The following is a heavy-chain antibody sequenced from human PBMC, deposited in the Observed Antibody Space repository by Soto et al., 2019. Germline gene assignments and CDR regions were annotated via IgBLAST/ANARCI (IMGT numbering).Heavy chain of an antibody. CDR3: ASREEARPF. V-gene: IGHV4-4*02. CDR2: IHRSRGS. D-gene: IGHD6-6*01. CDR1: GGSINTDSW. J-gene: IGHJ4*02. Sequence: QVQLQESGPGLVSPLGTLSLTCGVSGGSINTDSWWSWVRQPPGKGLEWIGEIHRSRGSKYNSSLKSRVTISIDRSTNHFSLRLYSVTAADTAVYYCASREEARPFWGQGTLVTVSS.